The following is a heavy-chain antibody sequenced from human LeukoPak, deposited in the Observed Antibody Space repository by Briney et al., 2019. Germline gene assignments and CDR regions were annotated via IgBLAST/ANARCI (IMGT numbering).Heavy chain of an antibody. CDR3: AKDATAPPEYYFDY. Sequence: PGGSLRLSCAASGFTFSSYGMSWVRQAPGKGLEWVSAISGSGGSTYYADSVKGRFTISRDNSKNTLYLQMNSPRAEDTAVYYCAKDATAPPEYYFDYWGQGTLVTVSS. CDR2: ISGSGGST. J-gene: IGHJ4*02. CDR1: GFTFSSYG. V-gene: IGHV3-23*01. D-gene: IGHD6-13*01.